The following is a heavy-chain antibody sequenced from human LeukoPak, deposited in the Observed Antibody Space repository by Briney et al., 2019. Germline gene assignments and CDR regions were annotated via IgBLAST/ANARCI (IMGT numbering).Heavy chain of an antibody. CDR2: IYHSGST. J-gene: IGHJ4*02. CDR3: ASYSGFFSSGPTGFDY. CDR1: GGSISSGGYS. D-gene: IGHD6-19*01. Sequence: SETLSLTCAVSGGSISSGGYSWSWIRQPPGKGLEWIGYIYHSGSTYYNPSLKSRVTISVDTSKNQFSLKLSSVTAADTAVYYCASYSGFFSSGPTGFDYWGQGTLVTVSS. V-gene: IGHV4-30-2*01.